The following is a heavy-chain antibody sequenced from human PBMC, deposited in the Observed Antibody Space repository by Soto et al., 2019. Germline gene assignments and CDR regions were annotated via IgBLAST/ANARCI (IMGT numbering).Heavy chain of an antibody. CDR3: ARHGAYSGYASYSYYMDV. Sequence: SETLSVTCTVSGGSISGSSCYWGWIRKPPGKGLEWIGSLYYSGSTYYNPSLKSRVTMSADTSKNQLSLKLSSVTAADTAVYYCARHGAYSGYASYSYYMDVWGKGTTVTVSS. J-gene: IGHJ6*03. V-gene: IGHV4-39*01. CDR1: GGSISGSSCY. CDR2: LYYSGST. D-gene: IGHD5-12*01.